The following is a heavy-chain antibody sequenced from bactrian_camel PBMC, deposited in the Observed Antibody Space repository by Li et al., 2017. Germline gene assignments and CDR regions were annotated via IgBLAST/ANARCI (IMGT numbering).Heavy chain of an antibody. Sequence: DVQLVESGGGLVQPGGSLRISCAASGFTFSNYAMSWVRQAPGKGLEWVSRIDSGGGSIFYADFVKGRFTASRDNAKDKLYLELNSLKTEDTAMYYCVKEDSDYSPYPYFEYWGQGTQVTVS. J-gene: IGHJ4*01. V-gene: IGHV3S31*01. CDR1: GFTFSNYA. CDR3: VKEDSDYSPYPYFEY. D-gene: IGHD1*01. CDR2: IDSGGGSI.